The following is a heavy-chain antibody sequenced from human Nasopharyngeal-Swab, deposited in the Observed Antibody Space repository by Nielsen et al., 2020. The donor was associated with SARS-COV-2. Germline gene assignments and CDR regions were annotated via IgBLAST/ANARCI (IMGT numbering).Heavy chain of an antibody. CDR2: ISSNGGST. D-gene: IGHD3-22*01. CDR1: GFTFSSYA. V-gene: IGHV3-64*01. Sequence: GGSLRLSCAASGFTFSSYAMHWVRQAPGKGLEYVSAISSNGGSTYYANSVKGRFTISRDNSKNTLYLQMNSLRAEDTAIYYCGRDRYYDSSGFDYWGQGTLVSVSS. CDR3: GRDRYYDSSGFDY. J-gene: IGHJ4*02.